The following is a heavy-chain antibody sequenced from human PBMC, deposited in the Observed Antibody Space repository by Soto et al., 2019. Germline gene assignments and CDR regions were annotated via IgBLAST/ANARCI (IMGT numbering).Heavy chain of an antibody. V-gene: IGHV4-34*01. CDR3: ARGRHFYAIDY. J-gene: IGHJ4*02. Sequence: SETLSLTCAVSGTSFSGYYWSWIRQPPEKGLEWIAEINYSGSTNYNPSLKSRVTISVDTSKNQFSLKVNSVTAADTAVYYCARGRHFYAIDYWGQGTLVTVSS. D-gene: IGHD2-2*01. CDR2: INYSGST. CDR1: GTSFSGYY.